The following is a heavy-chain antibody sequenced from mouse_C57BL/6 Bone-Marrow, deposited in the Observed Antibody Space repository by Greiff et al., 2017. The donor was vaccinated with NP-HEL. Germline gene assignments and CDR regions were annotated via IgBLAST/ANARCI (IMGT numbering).Heavy chain of an antibody. CDR1: GFTFSDYG. CDR2: ISSGSSTI. D-gene: IGHD1-1*01. CDR3: ARSDYGSSYRFAY. V-gene: IGHV5-17*01. J-gene: IGHJ3*01. Sequence: EVKLVESGGGLVKPGGSLKLSCAASGFTFSDYGMHWVRQAPEKGLEWVAYISSGSSTIYYADTVKGRFTISRDNAKNTLFLQMTSLRSEDTARYYCARSDYGSSYRFAYWGQGTLVTVSA.